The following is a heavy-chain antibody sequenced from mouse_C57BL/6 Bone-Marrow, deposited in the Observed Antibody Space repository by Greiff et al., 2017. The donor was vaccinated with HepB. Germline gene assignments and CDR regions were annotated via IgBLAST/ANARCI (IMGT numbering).Heavy chain of an antibody. CDR1: GFTFSSYG. J-gene: IGHJ2*01. CDR2: ISSGGSYT. D-gene: IGHD1-1*02. V-gene: IGHV5-6*01. CDR3: AREGLDYPYFDY. Sequence: EVQLQESGGDLVKPGASLKLSCAASGFTFSSYGMSWVRQTPDKSLEWVATISSGGSYTYYPDSVKGRFTISRDNAKNTLYLQMSSLKSEDTAMYYCAREGLDYPYFDYWGQGTTLTVSS.